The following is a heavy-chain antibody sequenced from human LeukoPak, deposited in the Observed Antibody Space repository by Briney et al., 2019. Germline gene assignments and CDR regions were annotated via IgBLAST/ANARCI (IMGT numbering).Heavy chain of an antibody. CDR1: GFIFSSYA. Sequence: PGGSLRLSCAASGFIFSSYAMSWVRQAPGKGLEWVSGISGSGAGTYYADSVKGRFAISRDNSKNTLYLHMSRLTAEDTAVYYCAKDDGYTYDWGQGALVTVSS. V-gene: IGHV3-23*01. D-gene: IGHD5-24*01. CDR2: ISGSGAGT. J-gene: IGHJ4*02. CDR3: AKDDGYTYD.